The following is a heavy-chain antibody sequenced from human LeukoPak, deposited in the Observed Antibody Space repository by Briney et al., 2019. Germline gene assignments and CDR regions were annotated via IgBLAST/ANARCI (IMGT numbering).Heavy chain of an antibody. J-gene: IGHJ4*02. Sequence: ASVKVSCKASGYTFTSYGFSWVRQAPGQGLEWMGCINAYNGNTDYAQSLHGRVTMTIDTSTSTVYMELRGLRSDDSAVYCCARDVGRSYDLDYWGQGTLVTVSS. V-gene: IGHV1-18*01. CDR3: ARDVGRSYDLDY. CDR2: INAYNGNT. CDR1: GYTFTSYG. D-gene: IGHD3-16*01.